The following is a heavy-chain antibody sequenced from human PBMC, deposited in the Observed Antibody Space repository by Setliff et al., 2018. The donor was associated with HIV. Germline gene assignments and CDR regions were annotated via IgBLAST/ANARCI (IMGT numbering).Heavy chain of an antibody. CDR2: IIPIFGTA. J-gene: IGHJ4*02. V-gene: IGHV1-69*13. CDR1: GGAFSSYA. Sequence: SVKVSCKASGGAFSSYALSWVRQAPGQGLEWMGGIIPIFGTANYAQKFQGRVTITPVKGRFTISRDDSENMLYLQMNDLKTEDTAVYYCMDFAIAGAWDYWGQGTLVTVSS. D-gene: IGHD6-13*01. CDR3: TEDTAVYYCMDFAIAGAWDY.